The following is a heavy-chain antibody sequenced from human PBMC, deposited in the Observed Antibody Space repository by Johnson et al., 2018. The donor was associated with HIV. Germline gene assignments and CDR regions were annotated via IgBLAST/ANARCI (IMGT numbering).Heavy chain of an antibody. V-gene: IGHV3-7*01. J-gene: IGHJ3*02. CDR3: AKDPTDFGADWAFDI. CDR1: GITFSNYG. CDR2: IKQDGSEK. D-gene: IGHD3-10*01. Sequence: VQLVESGGGLVQPGGSLRLSCAASGITFSNYGMSWVRQAPGKGLEWVANIKQDGSEKYYVDSVKGRFTISRDNSKNTFYLQMNSLRGDDTAVYYCAKDPTDFGADWAFDIWGQGTMVTVSS.